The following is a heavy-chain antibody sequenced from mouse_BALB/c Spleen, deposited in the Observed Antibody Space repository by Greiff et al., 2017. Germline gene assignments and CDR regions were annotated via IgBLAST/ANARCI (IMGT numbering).Heavy chain of an antibody. D-gene: IGHD2-5*01. CDR3: ARSNYWGH. V-gene: IGHV1-69*02. CDR1: GYTFTSYW. J-gene: IGHJ2*01. Sequence: QVQLQQPGAELVKPGASVKLSCKASGYTFTSYWMHWVKQRPGQGLEWIGEIDPSDSYTNYNQKFKGKATLTVDKSSSTAYMQLSSLTSEDSAVYYCARSNYWGHWGQGTTLTVSS. CDR2: IDPSDSYT.